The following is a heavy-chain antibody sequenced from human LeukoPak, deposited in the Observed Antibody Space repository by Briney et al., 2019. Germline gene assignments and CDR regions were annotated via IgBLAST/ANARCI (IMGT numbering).Heavy chain of an antibody. CDR3: ARRVWGGNYDLDY. V-gene: IGHV1-2*02. Sequence: ASVKVSCKASGYTFTGYYMHWVRQAPGQGLEWMGWINPNSDGTNYAQKFQGRVTMTRDTSISTAYMELSRLRSDDTVVYYCARRVWGGNYDLDYWGQGTLVTVSS. J-gene: IGHJ4*02. D-gene: IGHD3-16*01. CDR1: GYTFTGYY. CDR2: INPNSDGT.